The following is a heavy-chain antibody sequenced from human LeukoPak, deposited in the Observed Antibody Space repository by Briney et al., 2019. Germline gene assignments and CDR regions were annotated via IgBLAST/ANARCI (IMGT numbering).Heavy chain of an antibody. CDR1: GFTFSSYA. Sequence: PGGSLRLSCAASGFTFSSYAMSWVRKAPGKGLEWVSGISGSGGSTFYADSVKGRFTISRDNSKNSLYLQMNSLRAEDTAVYYCASGGSGSALYYWGQGTLVTVSS. CDR2: ISGSGGST. J-gene: IGHJ4*02. V-gene: IGHV3-23*01. CDR3: ASGGSGSALYY. D-gene: IGHD3-10*01.